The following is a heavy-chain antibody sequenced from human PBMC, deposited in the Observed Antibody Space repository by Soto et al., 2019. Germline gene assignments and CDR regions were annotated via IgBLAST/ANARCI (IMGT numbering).Heavy chain of an antibody. CDR1: GFTFSFYG. Sequence: GGSLRLSCAASGFTFSFYGMHWVRQAPGKGLEWVAIISSDGSNKYYADSVKGRFTISRDNSKNTLYLQMNSLGVQDTAVYYCAKVANYGSARYYYYGMDVWGQGTTVTV. V-gene: IGHV3-30*18. CDR2: ISSDGSNK. D-gene: IGHD3-10*01. J-gene: IGHJ6*02. CDR3: AKVANYGSARYYYYGMDV.